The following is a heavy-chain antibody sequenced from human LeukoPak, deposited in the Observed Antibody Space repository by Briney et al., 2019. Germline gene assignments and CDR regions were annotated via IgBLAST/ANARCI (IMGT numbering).Heavy chain of an antibody. CDR3: ARSSIAEEEQDNWFDP. D-gene: IGHD6-6*01. CDR2: IIPILGIA. J-gene: IGHJ5*02. Sequence: SVKVSCKASGGTFSSYAISWVRQAPGQGLEWMGRIIPILGIANYAQKFQGRVTITADESTSTAYMELSSLRSEDTAVYYCARSSIAEEEQDNWFDPWGQGTLVTVSS. V-gene: IGHV1-69*04. CDR1: GGTFSSYA.